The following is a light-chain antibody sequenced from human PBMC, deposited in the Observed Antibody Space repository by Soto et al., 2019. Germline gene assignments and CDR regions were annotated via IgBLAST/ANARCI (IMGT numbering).Light chain of an antibody. Sequence: EIVLTQSPGTLSLSPGERATLSCRASQTISSRSLAWYQQKPGQAPRLLIFDASSRATGMPDRFSGGGSGTDFTLTISRLEPEDFAVYYCLQYGSSPRTFGQGTKVEIK. CDR2: DAS. CDR3: LQYGSSPRT. J-gene: IGKJ1*01. V-gene: IGKV3-20*01. CDR1: QTISSRS.